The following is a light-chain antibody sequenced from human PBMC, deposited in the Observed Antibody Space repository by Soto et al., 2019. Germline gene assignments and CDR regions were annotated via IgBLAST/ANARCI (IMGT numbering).Light chain of an antibody. Sequence: QSVLTQPPSVSGAPGQRVTISCTGSSSNIGAGYPVHWYQQLPGTAPKLLLSDNTNRPSGVPDRFSGSKSGTSASLAITGLQAEDEADYYCQSYDTTLSGSWVFGGGTKLTVL. CDR3: QSYDTTLSGSWV. CDR1: SSNIGAGYP. J-gene: IGLJ3*02. CDR2: DNT. V-gene: IGLV1-40*01.